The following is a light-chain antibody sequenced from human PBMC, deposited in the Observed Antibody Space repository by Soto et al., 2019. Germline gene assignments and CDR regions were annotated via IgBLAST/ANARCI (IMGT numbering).Light chain of an antibody. J-gene: IGKJ1*01. CDR3: QQRSNWPHT. Sequence: EIVLTQSPSTLSLSPGERATLSCRASQSVSSYLAWYQQKPGQAPRLLIYDASTRDTGIPARFSGSGSGTDFTLTITSLEPEDFAVYYCQQRSNWPHTFGQGTKVEIK. V-gene: IGKV3-11*01. CDR1: QSVSSY. CDR2: DAS.